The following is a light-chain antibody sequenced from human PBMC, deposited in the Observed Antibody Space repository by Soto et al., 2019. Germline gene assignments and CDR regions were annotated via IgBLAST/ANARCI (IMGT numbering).Light chain of an antibody. CDR2: GAS. Sequence: EIVLTQSPGTLSLSPGKRATLSCRASQSVSSSYLAWYQQKPGQAPRLLIYGASSRATDIQDRFSGSGSGTHFTLTISRLEPEDFAVYYCQQYGRSETFGQGTKLEIK. V-gene: IGKV3-20*01. CDR1: QSVSSSY. CDR3: QQYGRSET. J-gene: IGKJ1*01.